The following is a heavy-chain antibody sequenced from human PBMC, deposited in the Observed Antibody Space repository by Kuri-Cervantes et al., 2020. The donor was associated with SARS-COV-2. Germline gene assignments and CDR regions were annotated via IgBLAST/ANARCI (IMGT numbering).Heavy chain of an antibody. CDR1: GYTFTSYD. J-gene: IGHJ4*02. Sequence: GESLKISCKASGYTFTSYDINWVRQATGQGLEWMGWMNPNSGNTGYAQKLQGRVTMTTDTSTSTAYMELRSLRSDDTAVYYCATGAPTDYWGQGTLVTVSS. D-gene: IGHD6-6*01. CDR3: ATGAPTDY. V-gene: IGHV1-8*01. CDR2: MNPNSGNT.